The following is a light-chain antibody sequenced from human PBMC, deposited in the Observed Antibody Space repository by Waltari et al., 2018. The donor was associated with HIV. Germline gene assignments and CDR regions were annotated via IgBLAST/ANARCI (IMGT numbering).Light chain of an antibody. CDR2: DDS. Sequence: SYVLTQPPSVSVAPGKTARITCGGNNIGSKSVHWYQQKPGQAPVRVLYDDSDRPTGIPERFSCSNSGNTDTLTISRVEAGDEADYYCQVWDSSSDHPGVFGGGTKLTVL. J-gene: IGLJ3*02. V-gene: IGLV3-21*03. CDR3: QVWDSSSDHPGV. CDR1: NIGSKS.